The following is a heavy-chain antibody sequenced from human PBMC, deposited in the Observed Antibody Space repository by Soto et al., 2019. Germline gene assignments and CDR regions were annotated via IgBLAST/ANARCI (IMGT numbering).Heavy chain of an antibody. CDR3: ARAECTNGVCYEYFQH. D-gene: IGHD2-8*01. CDR2: ISSSSSYI. J-gene: IGHJ1*01. CDR1: GFTFSSYS. Sequence: GGSLRLSCAASGFTFSSYSMNWVRQAPGKGLEWVSSISSSSSYIYYADSGKGRFTISRDNAKNSLYLQMNSLRAEDTAGYYGARAECTNGVCYEYFQHWGQGTLVTVSS. V-gene: IGHV3-21*01.